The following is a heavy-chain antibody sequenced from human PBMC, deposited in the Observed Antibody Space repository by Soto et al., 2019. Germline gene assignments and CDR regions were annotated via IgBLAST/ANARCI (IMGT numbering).Heavy chain of an antibody. CDR2: IIPIFGTA. V-gene: IGHV1-69*12. CDR3: ASRVSYGRNWFDP. Sequence: QVQLVQSGAEVKKPGSSVKVSCKASGGTFSSYAISWVRQAPGQGLEWMGGIIPIFGTASYAQKFQGRVTITADESASTAYMARSRLRSEATAVYYGASRVSYGRNWFDPWGQGTLVVVCS. D-gene: IGHD5-18*01. J-gene: IGHJ5*02. CDR1: GGTFSSYA.